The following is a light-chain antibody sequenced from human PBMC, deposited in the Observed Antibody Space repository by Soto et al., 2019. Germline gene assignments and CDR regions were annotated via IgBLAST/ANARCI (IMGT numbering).Light chain of an antibody. CDR2: EVS. J-gene: IGLJ2*01. CDR1: SSDVGGYNY. Sequence: QSALTQPPSASGSRGQSVTISCTGTSSDVGGYNYVSWYQQHPGKAPKLMIYEVSKRPSGVPDRFSGSKSGNTASLTVSGLQAEDEADYYCSSYAGSNNFRVFGGGTKVTVL. CDR3: SSYAGSNNFRV. V-gene: IGLV2-8*01.